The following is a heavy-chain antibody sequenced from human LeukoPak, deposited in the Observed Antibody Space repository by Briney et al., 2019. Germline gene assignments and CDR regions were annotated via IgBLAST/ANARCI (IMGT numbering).Heavy chain of an antibody. CDR2: ISGSGGSI. Sequence: PGGSLRLSCAASGFTFSSYAMSWVRQAPGKGLEWVSAISGSGGSIYYADSVKGRFTISRDNAKNILYLQMNSLRDEDTAVYYCARGYRTPGGYYYFDYWGQGTLVTVSS. V-gene: IGHV3-23*01. D-gene: IGHD3-10*01. CDR1: GFTFSSYA. CDR3: ARGYRTPGGYYYFDY. J-gene: IGHJ4*02.